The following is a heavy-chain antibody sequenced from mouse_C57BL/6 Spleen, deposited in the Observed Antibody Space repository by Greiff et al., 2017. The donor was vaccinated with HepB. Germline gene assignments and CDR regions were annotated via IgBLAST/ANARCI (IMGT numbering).Heavy chain of an antibody. Sequence: EVKLEESGPGMVKPSQSLSLTCTVTGYSITSGYDWHWIRHFPGNKLEWMGYISYSGSTNYNPSLKSRISITHDTSKNHFFLKLNSVTTEDTATYYCAREGHYYGFDYWGQGTTLTVSS. CDR3: AREGHYYGFDY. CDR1: GYSITSGYD. J-gene: IGHJ2*01. CDR2: ISYSGST. V-gene: IGHV3-1*01. D-gene: IGHD1-1*01.